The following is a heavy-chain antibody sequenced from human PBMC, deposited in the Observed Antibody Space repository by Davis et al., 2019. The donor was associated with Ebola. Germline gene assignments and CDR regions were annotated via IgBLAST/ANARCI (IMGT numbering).Heavy chain of an antibody. J-gene: IGHJ4*02. D-gene: IGHD3-16*01. CDR1: AFSFGTYG. Sequence: PGGSLRLSCTAFAFSFGTYGMHWVRQAPGKGLEWVASMSYHGSHTSYIDSVKGRFTISRDNSKNTLYLQMNSLRAEDTAVYFCAREGFGGGSFWGQGILVTVSS. V-gene: IGHV3-30*03. CDR2: MSYHGSHT. CDR3: AREGFGGGSF.